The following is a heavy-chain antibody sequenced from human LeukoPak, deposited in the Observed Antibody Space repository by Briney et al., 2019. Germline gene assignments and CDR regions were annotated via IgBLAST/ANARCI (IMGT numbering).Heavy chain of an antibody. Sequence: GASLKISCQGSGYSFSTYWIAWVRQMPGKGLEWMGIIYPGDSDTRYSPSFQGQVTISADKSISTAYLQWSSLKASDSAIYYCARRQREWLNRPLDYWGQGTLVTVSS. CDR1: GYSFSTYW. D-gene: IGHD6-19*01. CDR2: IYPGDSDT. J-gene: IGHJ4*02. V-gene: IGHV5-51*01. CDR3: ARRQREWLNRPLDY.